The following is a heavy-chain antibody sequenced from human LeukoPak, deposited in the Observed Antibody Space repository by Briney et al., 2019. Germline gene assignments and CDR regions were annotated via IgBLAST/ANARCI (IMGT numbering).Heavy chain of an antibody. CDR2: TRTKAKEYTT. J-gene: IGHJ6*02. CDR3: ASAPTVTFTSPHGMDV. V-gene: IGHV3-72*01. CDR1: GFTFSYHY. D-gene: IGHD4-17*01. Sequence: GVSLRLSCATSGFTFSYHYMDWVRQAPGKGLESVARTRTKAKEYTTEYAASVKGRFTVSRDESIHSLYLQMNSLKTEQTAVHYCASAPTVTFTSPHGMDVWGQGTPVTVSS.